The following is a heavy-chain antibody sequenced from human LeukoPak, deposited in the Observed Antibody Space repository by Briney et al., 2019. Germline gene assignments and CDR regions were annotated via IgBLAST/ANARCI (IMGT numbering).Heavy chain of an antibody. CDR3: ARDPPIVVVEGDFDY. D-gene: IGHD3-22*01. V-gene: IGHV1-2*02. J-gene: IGHJ4*02. CDR2: TNPNSGGT. CDR1: GYTFTGYY. Sequence: ASVKVSCKASGYTFTGYYMHWVRQAPGQGLEWMGWTNPNSGGTNYAQKFQGRVTMTRDTSISTAYMELSRLRSDDTAVYYCARDPPIVVVEGDFDYWGQGTLVTVSS.